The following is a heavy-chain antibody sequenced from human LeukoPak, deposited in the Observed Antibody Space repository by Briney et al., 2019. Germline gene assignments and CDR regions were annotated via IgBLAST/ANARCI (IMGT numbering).Heavy chain of an antibody. CDR1: GGSISSSSYY. CDR2: IYYSGST. D-gene: IGHD3-10*01. Sequence: SETLSLTCTVSGGSISSSSYYWGWIRQPPGKGLEWIGSIYYSGSTNYNPSLKSRVTISVDTSKNQFSLKLSSVTAADTAVYYCAREDGWYFDYWGQGTLVTVSS. CDR3: AREDGWYFDY. V-gene: IGHV4-39*07. J-gene: IGHJ4*02.